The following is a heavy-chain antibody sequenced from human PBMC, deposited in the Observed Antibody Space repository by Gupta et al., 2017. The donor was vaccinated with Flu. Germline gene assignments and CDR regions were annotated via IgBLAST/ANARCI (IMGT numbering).Heavy chain of an antibody. V-gene: IGHV1-69*01. CDR2: LIPVFKMP. J-gene: IGHJ4*02. D-gene: IGHD6-13*01. CDR3: ARSRAGYSRSWYQLDY. Sequence: QVYLVQSGPEVRKPGSTVQVSCKTSGGRFINDDAVSWVRQAPGQGLEWVGGLIPVFKMPNLAQRFEGRVKITVDESTSTSYMELNTLTSEDTAVYYCARSRAGYSRSWYQLDYWGQGTLVTVSS. CDR1: GGRFINDDA.